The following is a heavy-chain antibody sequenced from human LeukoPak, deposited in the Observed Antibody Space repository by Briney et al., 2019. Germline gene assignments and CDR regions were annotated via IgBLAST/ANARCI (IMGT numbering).Heavy chain of an antibody. D-gene: IGHD6-25*01. CDR1: GFTVSSNY. V-gene: IGHV3-53*01. J-gene: IGHJ6*03. CDR2: IYAGGST. CDR3: ARAQRGDYMDV. Sequence: TGGSLRLSCAASGFTVSSNYMTWVRQAPGKGLEWVSVIYAGGSTYYADSVKGRFTISRDNSKNTLYLLMNNLRAEDTAVYYCARAQRGDYMDVWGKGTTVTISS.